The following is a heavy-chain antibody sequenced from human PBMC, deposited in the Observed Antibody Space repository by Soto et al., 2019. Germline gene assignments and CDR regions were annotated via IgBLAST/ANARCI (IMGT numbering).Heavy chain of an antibody. D-gene: IGHD2-15*01. V-gene: IGHV3-23*01. Sequence: GGSLRLSCVGSGFTFGNYAMSWVRQAPGKGLEWVSSITGIDGRTYYADSVKGRFSISRDNPKNTLYLQMNNLRAEGTAMFYCAKDRGPYCSGGICYPPSWFDPWGQGTQVTVSS. CDR3: AKDRGPYCSGGICYPPSWFDP. J-gene: IGHJ5*02. CDR2: ITGIDGRT. CDR1: GFTFGNYA.